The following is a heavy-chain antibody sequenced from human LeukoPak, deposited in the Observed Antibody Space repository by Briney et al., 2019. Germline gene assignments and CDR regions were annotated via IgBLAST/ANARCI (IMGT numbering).Heavy chain of an antibody. J-gene: IGHJ4*02. CDR1: GFIFGGYG. Sequence: GGSLRLSCAGSGFIFGGYGMHWFRQAPGKGLEWVAVIAYDGSRAFYADSVKGRFTISRDNSKNTMSVQMDDLRAEDTAVYYCTRYNNDHFDYWGQGTLVTVSS. CDR2: IAYDGSRA. D-gene: IGHD1-14*01. CDR3: TRYNNDHFDY. V-gene: IGHV3-33*01.